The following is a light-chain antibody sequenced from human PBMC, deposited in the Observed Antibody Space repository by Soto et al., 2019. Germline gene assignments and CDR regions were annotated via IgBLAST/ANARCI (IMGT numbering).Light chain of an antibody. CDR2: EVS. CDR3: CSYAGSSANVV. J-gene: IGLJ2*01. CDR1: SSDVGSYNL. Sequence: HSALTQPASVSGSPGQSITISCTGTSSDVGSYNLVSWYQQHPGKAPKLMIYEVSKRPSGVSNRFSGSKSGNTASLTISGLQAEDEADYYCCSYAGSSANVVFGGGTKVTVL. V-gene: IGLV2-23*02.